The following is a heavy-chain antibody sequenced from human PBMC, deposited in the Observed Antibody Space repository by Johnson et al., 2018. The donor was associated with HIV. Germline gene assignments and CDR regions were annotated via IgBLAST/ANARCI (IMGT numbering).Heavy chain of an antibody. CDR2: MSYDGSFQ. Sequence: QVQLVESGGGLVQPGRSLRLSCAASGFTFDDYAMHWVRQAPGKGLEWVAVMSYDGSFQDYAESVRGRFTISRDNAKNSVYLQMNSLRAEDTAMYYCAREQATLWFRASGAAFNIWGQGTMVTVSS. J-gene: IGHJ3*02. CDR3: AREQATLWFRASGAAFNI. D-gene: IGHD3-10*01. CDR1: GFTFDDYA. V-gene: IGHV3-30*04.